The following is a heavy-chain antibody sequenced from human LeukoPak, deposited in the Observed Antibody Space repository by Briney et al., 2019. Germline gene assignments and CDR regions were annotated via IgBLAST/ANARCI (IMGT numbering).Heavy chain of an antibody. CDR1: GGYMSTYY. CDR2: ISYSGST. V-gene: IGHV4-59*01. Sequence: SETLSPTCTVSGGYMSTYYWGWVRQPPGKGLEWIGYISYSGSTTYHPFLSSRVTISLDTSKNQFSLMVTSVTAADTAVYFCARAFSAWPHAFDIWGRGTMVTVSS. J-gene: IGHJ3*02. D-gene: IGHD6-19*01. CDR3: ARAFSAWPHAFDI.